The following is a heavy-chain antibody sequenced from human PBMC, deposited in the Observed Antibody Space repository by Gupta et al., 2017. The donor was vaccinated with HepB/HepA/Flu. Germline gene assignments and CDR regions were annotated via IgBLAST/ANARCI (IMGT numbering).Heavy chain of an antibody. D-gene: IGHD1-7*01. CDR2: IYSGGST. Sequence: QLQLQESVPGLVKPSETLSLTCHVSGGSISSSNYYWGWIRQPPGEGLEWIGSIYSGGSTYYNPSLKSRVTISVDTSKSQFSLKLTSMTAADTAIYYCARQSRSTGTTSHFDYWGQGTLVTVSS. CDR1: GGSISSSNYY. J-gene: IGHJ4*02. CDR3: ARQSRSTGTTSHFDY. V-gene: IGHV4-39*01.